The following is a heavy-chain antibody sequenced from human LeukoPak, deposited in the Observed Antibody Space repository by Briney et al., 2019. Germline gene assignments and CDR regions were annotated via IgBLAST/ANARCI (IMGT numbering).Heavy chain of an antibody. V-gene: IGHV1-18*01. D-gene: IGHD2-2*02. Sequence: ASVKVSCKASGYTFTSYGISWVRQAPGQGLEWMGWISAYNGNTNYAQKLQGRVTMTTDTSTSTAYMELRSLRSDDTAVYYCARRDCSSTSCYRDYWGQGTLVTVSS. CDR3: ARRDCSSTSCYRDY. CDR2: ISAYNGNT. J-gene: IGHJ4*02. CDR1: GYTFTSYG.